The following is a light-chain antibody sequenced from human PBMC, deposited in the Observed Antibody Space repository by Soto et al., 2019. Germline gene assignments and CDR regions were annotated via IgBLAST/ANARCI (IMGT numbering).Light chain of an antibody. Sequence: DIQMTQSASSLSASVGDRVTITCRASQDITNSLNWYQQIPGKAPKLLIYDVSNLHTGVPSRFTGSGSGTDFFLTISSVQPEDFATYYCQQYYNLPLTFGGGTKVEI. CDR1: QDITNS. J-gene: IGKJ4*01. CDR3: QQYYNLPLT. CDR2: DVS. V-gene: IGKV1-33*01.